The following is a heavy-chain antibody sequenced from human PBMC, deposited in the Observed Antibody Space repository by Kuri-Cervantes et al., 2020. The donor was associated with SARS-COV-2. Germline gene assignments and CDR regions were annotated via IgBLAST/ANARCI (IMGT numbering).Heavy chain of an antibody. CDR2: IWYDGSNK. J-gene: IGHJ4*02. D-gene: IGHD4-17*01. CDR3: ARDAHHTVTTFIDY. Sequence: GGSLRLSCAASGFIFSDYYMSWIRQAPGKGLEWVAFIWYDGSNKYYADSVEGRFTISRDNSKRTVYLQMNSLRAEDTAVYYCARDAHHTVTTFIDYWGQGTLVTVSS. CDR1: GFIFSDYY. V-gene: IGHV3-33*08.